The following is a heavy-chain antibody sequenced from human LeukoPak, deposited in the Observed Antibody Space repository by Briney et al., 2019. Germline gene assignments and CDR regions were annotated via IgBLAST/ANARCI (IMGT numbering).Heavy chain of an antibody. CDR1: GFTFSSYA. D-gene: IGHD3-10*01. V-gene: IGHV3-23*01. J-gene: IGHJ4*02. CDR3: AKDRPAYYYGSGAYYIADFFDS. CDR2: ISGSGGST. Sequence: GGSLRLSCAASGFTFSSYAMSWVRQAPGKGLEWVSAISGSGGSTYYADSVKGRFTISRDNSKNTMYLQMNSLRVEDTAVYYCAKDRPAYYYGSGAYYIADFFDSWGQGTLVTVSS.